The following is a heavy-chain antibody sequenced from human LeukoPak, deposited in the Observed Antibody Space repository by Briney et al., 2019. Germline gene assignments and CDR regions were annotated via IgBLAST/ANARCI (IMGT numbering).Heavy chain of an antibody. V-gene: IGHV1-8*01. J-gene: IGHJ4*02. Sequence: ASVKVSCKASGYTFTSYDINWVRQATGQGLEWKGWMNPNSGNTGYAQKFQGRVTMTRNTSISTAYMELSSLRSEDTAVYYCARGPIVVDHFDYWGQGTLVTVSS. CDR2: MNPNSGNT. CDR1: GYTFTSYD. CDR3: ARGPIVVDHFDY. D-gene: IGHD3-22*01.